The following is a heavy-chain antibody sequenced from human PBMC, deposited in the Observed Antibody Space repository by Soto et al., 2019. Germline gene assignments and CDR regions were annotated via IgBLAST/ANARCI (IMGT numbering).Heavy chain of an antibody. J-gene: IGHJ6*03. CDR3: ARGDSNYVTYYYYYMDV. CDR2: IYYSGST. D-gene: IGHD4-4*01. Sequence: PSETLSHTCPFSGVSISSYYWSWIRQPPGKGLEWIGYIYYSGSTNYNPSLKSRVTISVDTSKNQFSLKLSSVTAADTAVYYCARGDSNYVTYYYYYMDVWGKGTTVTVSS. V-gene: IGHV4-59*01. CDR1: GVSISSYY.